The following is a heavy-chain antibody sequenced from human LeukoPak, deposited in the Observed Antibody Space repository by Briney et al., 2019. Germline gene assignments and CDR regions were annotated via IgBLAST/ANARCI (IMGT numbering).Heavy chain of an antibody. Sequence: PGGSLRLSCAASGFTFASYGMHWVRQAPGKGLEWVALISSDGNNKYYADSVKGRFSISRDNSKNTLYLQMNSLRAEDTAVYYCARDSYYYDSSGYYYRFALDYWGQGTLVTVSS. D-gene: IGHD3-22*01. V-gene: IGHV3-30*03. CDR3: ARDSYYYDSSGYYYRFALDY. CDR1: GFTFASYG. J-gene: IGHJ4*02. CDR2: ISSDGNNK.